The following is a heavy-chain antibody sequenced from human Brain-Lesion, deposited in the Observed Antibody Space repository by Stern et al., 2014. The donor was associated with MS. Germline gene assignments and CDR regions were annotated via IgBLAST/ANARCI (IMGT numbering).Heavy chain of an antibody. J-gene: IGHJ4*02. CDR3: ATYCYDSTGYNDF. D-gene: IGHD3-22*01. CDR1: GYTFTGYY. Sequence: QVQLVQSGAEVKKPGASVKVSCKASGYTFTGYYMHWVRQAPGQGLEWMGWINPRSGGTNYAQKFQGWVTMTRDTSINTAYMELSMLRSDDTAVYYCATYCYDSTGYNDFWGQGTLVTVSS. V-gene: IGHV1-2*04. CDR2: INPRSGGT.